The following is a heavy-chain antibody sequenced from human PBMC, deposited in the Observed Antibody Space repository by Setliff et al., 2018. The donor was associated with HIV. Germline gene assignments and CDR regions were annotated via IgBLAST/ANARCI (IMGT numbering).Heavy chain of an antibody. CDR1: GFTFSNYA. V-gene: IGHV3-21*06. CDR3: ARESTAMGLDN. Sequence: GGSLRLSCAASGFTFSNYAMNWVRQAPGKGLEWVSSISSGSSYIYYADSLKGRFIISRDNAKNSLYLQMNSLRAEDTAVYYCARESTAMGLDNRGPGTLVTVSS. D-gene: IGHD5-18*01. CDR2: ISSGSSYI. J-gene: IGHJ4*02.